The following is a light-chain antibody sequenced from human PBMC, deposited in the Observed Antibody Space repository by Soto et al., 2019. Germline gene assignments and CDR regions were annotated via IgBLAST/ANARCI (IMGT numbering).Light chain of an antibody. Sequence: QAVLTQPASVSGSPGQSITISCTGTSSDVGGYNFVSWYQQHPGKAPKLMIYEVSKRPSGVPDRFSGSKSGNTASLTVSGLQAEDEADYYCSSHAGSNNYVFGTGTKLTVL. CDR3: SSHAGSNNYV. CDR1: SSDVGGYNF. V-gene: IGLV2-8*01. J-gene: IGLJ1*01. CDR2: EVS.